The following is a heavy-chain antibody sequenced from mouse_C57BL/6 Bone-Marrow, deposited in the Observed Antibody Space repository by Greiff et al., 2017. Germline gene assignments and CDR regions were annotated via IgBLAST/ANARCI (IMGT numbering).Heavy chain of an antibody. CDR2: INPGSGGT. V-gene: IGHV1-54*01. J-gene: IGHJ4*01. Sequence: QVQLQQSGAELVRPGTSVKVSCKASGYAFTNYLIEWVKQRPGQGLEWIGVINPGSGGTNYNEKFKGKATLTADKSSSTAYMQLSSLTSEDSAVYFCGTIYYGNFYAMDYWGQGTSVTVSS. D-gene: IGHD2-1*01. CDR1: GYAFTNYL. CDR3: GTIYYGNFYAMDY.